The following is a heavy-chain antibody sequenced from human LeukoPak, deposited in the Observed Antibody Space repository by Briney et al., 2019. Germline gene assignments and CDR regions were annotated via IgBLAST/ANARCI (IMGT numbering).Heavy chain of an antibody. J-gene: IGHJ4*02. CDR2: ISWNSGSI. D-gene: IGHD1-14*01. CDR3: AGRHHDETGRALDF. V-gene: IGHV3-9*01. Sequence: PGGSLRLSCAASGFTFDDYAMHWVRQAPGKGLEWVSGISWNSGSIGYADSVKGRFTISRDNAKNTLYLQMNSLRAEDTAVYYCAGRHHDETGRALDFWGQGTLVTVSS. CDR1: GFTFDDYA.